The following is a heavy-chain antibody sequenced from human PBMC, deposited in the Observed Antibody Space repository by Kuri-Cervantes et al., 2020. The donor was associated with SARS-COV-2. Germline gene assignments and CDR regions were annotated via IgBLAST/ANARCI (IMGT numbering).Heavy chain of an antibody. CDR1: GGSISSSSYY. CDR3: ARGRRYCSGGSCWRYYYYYMDV. CDR2: IYYSGST. Sequence: SETLSLTCTVSGGSISSSSYYWGWIRQPPGKGLEWIGSIYYSGSTYYNPSLKSRVTISVDTSKNQFSLKLSSVTAAGTAVYYCARGRRYCSGGSCWRYYYYYMDVWGKGTTVTVSS. D-gene: IGHD2-15*01. V-gene: IGHV4-39*07. J-gene: IGHJ6*03.